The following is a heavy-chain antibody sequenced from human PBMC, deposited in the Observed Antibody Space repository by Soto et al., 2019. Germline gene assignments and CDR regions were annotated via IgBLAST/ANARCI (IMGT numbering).Heavy chain of an antibody. CDR1: GYTFTSYA. CDR2: ISAYNGNT. V-gene: IGHV1-18*01. CDR3: AREGPPEDY. J-gene: IGHJ4*02. Sequence: QVQLVQSGAEGKKPGASVKVSCKASGYTFTSYAIRWVRQAPVQGLEWMGGISAYNGNTKYAQQVQGRVTMTTDTCTSTAYMELRSLRTDDTAVYSCAREGPPEDYWGQGTLFTVSS.